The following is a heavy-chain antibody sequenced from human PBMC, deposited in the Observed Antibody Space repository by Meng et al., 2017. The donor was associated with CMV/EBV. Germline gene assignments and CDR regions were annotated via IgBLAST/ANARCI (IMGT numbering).Heavy chain of an antibody. V-gene: IGHV3-30-3*01. CDR2: ISYDGSNK. Sequence: GGSLRLSCAASGFTFSSYAMHWVRQAPGKGLEWVAVISYDGSNKYYADSVKGRFTIFRDNSKNTLYLQMNSLRAEDTAVYYCARDRYYDSSGYALSYYFDYWGQGTLVTVSS. D-gene: IGHD3-22*01. CDR1: GFTFSSYA. CDR3: ARDRYYDSSGYALSYYFDY. J-gene: IGHJ4*02.